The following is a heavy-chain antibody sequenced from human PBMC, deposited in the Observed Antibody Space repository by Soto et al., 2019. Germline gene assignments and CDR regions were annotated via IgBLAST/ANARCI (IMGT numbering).Heavy chain of an antibody. D-gene: IGHD3-16*01. V-gene: IGHV4-59*01. J-gene: IGHJ5*02. Sequence: ETLSLTCNVSGGSISNYYWTWVRQSPEKGLEWIGYMYYNGNINYNPSLKSRVTISIDTSKNQFSLTLKSVTAADTAVYYCASGGNWFDPWGQGVLVTVSS. CDR2: MYYNGNI. CDR1: GGSISNYY. CDR3: ASGGNWFDP.